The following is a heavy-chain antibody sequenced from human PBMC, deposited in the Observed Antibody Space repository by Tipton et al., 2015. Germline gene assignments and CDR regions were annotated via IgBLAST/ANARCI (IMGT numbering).Heavy chain of an antibody. CDR3: ARLEGSGWYLDY. D-gene: IGHD6-19*01. Sequence: QLVQSGAEVKKPGESLNISCKASGYRFSNHWIGWVRQMPGKGLEWVGIIHPSDSETIYSPSFQGQVTISADRSTSTAYLQWSSLKASDTAVYYCARLEGSGWYLDYWGQGTLATVSS. J-gene: IGHJ4*02. CDR2: IHPSDSET. V-gene: IGHV5-51*01. CDR1: GYRFSNHW.